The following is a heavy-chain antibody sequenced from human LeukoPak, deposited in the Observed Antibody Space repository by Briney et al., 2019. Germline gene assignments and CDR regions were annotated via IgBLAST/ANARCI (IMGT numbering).Heavy chain of an antibody. Sequence: GESLKISCEGSGYSFTTYWIGWVRQMPGKGLEWMGIIYPGNSDTTYSPSFQGQVTISADKSISTAYLQWSSLKASDTAMYYCARLVVGSSFDYWGQGTLVTVSS. J-gene: IGHJ4*02. D-gene: IGHD6-13*01. CDR1: GYSFTTYW. CDR3: ARLVVGSSFDY. V-gene: IGHV5-51*01. CDR2: IYPGNSDT.